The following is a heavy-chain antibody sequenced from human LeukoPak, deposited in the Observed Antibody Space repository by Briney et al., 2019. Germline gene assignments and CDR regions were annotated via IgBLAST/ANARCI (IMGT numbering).Heavy chain of an antibody. J-gene: IGHJ5*02. V-gene: IGHV3-33*08. CDR3: ARDYSSSWYGNWFDP. CDR1: GFTFSSNA. D-gene: IGHD6-13*01. CDR2: IWYDGSNK. Sequence: GRSLRLSCAASGFTFSSNAMHWVRQAPGKGLEWVAVIWYDGSNKYYADSVKGRFTISRDNSKNTLYLQMNSLRAEDTAVYYCARDYSSSWYGNWFDPWGQGTLVTVSS.